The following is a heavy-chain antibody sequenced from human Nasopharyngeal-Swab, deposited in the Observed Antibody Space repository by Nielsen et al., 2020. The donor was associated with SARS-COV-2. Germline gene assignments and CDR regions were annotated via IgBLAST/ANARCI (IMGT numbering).Heavy chain of an antibody. D-gene: IGHD3-3*01. CDR2: ISSSGSTI. CDR1: GFTFSDYY. V-gene: IGHV3-11*01. J-gene: IGHJ3*02. CDR3: ARDWVEITIFGVVQDAFDI. Sequence: GGSLRLSCAASGFTFSDYYMSWIRQAPGKGLERVSYISSSGSTIYYADSAKGRFTISRDNAKNSLYLQMNSLRAEDTAVYYCARDWVEITIFGVVQDAFDIWGQGTMVTVSS.